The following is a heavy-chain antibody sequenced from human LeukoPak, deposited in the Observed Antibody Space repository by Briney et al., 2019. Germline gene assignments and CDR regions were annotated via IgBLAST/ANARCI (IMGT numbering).Heavy chain of an antibody. Sequence: SETLSLTCTVSGAPISSYYWSWIRQSPEKGLEWIGYIYNSGSTKYNPSLKSRVTISIDTSKSQFSLKVNSVTTADTAVYYCARSKIGEPFDYWGQGTLVTVSS. CDR3: ARSKIGEPFDY. CDR1: GAPISSYY. V-gene: IGHV4-59*01. D-gene: IGHD1-14*01. CDR2: IYNSGST. J-gene: IGHJ4*02.